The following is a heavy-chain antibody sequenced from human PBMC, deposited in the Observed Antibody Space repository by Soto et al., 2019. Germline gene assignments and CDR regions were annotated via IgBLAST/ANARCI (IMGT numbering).Heavy chain of an antibody. CDR2: INHSGST. CDR3: ARGRSRLAVAGTRRWFDP. J-gene: IGHJ5*02. D-gene: IGHD6-19*01. V-gene: IGHV4-34*01. Sequence: QVQLQQWGAGLLKPSETLSLTCAVYGGSCSGYYWSWIRQPPGKGLEWIGEINHSGSTNYNPSLKSRVTISVDTSKNQFSLQLSAVTAADTAVYYCARGRSRLAVAGTRRWFDPWGQGTLVTVSS. CDR1: GGSCSGYY.